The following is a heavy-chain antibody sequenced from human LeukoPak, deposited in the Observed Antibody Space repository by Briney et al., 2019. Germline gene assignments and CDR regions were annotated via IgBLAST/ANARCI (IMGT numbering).Heavy chain of an antibody. D-gene: IGHD3-10*01. Sequence: SPSETLSLTCTVSGVSISSSSYYWGWIRQPPGKGLEWIGSIYYSGSTYYNPSLKSRVTISVDTSKNQFSLKLSSVTAADTAVYYCAREPMAIDAFDIWGQGTMVTVSS. CDR1: GVSISSSSYY. CDR3: AREPMAIDAFDI. V-gene: IGHV4-39*07. J-gene: IGHJ3*02. CDR2: IYYSGST.